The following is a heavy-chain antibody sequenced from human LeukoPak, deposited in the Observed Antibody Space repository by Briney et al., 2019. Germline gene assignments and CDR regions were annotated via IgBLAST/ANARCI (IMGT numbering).Heavy chain of an antibody. CDR2: INSDGSEG. V-gene: IGHV3-7*03. Sequence: GGSLRLCCAVSGFTFSGFWMSWSRQAPGKGLEWVASINSDGSEGYYADVVKGRFTISRDNAKNSLYLQINSLRAEDTAVYYCARSSYSSSSSVWGQGTMVTVSS. CDR1: GFTFSGFW. J-gene: IGHJ3*01. CDR3: ARSSYSSSSSV. D-gene: IGHD6-6*01.